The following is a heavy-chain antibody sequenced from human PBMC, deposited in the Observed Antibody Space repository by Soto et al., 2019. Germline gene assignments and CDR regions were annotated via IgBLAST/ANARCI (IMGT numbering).Heavy chain of an antibody. J-gene: IGHJ4*02. V-gene: IGHV4-59*08. CDR2: IYYSGST. CDR1: GGSISSYY. Sequence: PSETLSLTCTVSGGSISSYYWSWIRQPPGKGLEWIGYIYYSGSTNYNPSLKSRVTISVDTSKNQFSLKLSSVTAADTAVYYCARLSPRSYYDSSGYFDYWGQGTLVTVSS. CDR3: ARLSPRSYYDSSGYFDY. D-gene: IGHD3-22*01.